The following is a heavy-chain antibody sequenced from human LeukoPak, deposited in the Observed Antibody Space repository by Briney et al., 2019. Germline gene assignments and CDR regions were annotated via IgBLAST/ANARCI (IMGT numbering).Heavy chain of an antibody. CDR1: GGTFSSYA. CDR3: ARGKLLDAFDI. J-gene: IGHJ3*02. V-gene: IGHV1-2*04. Sequence: ASVKVSCKASGGTFSSYAISWVRQAPGQGLEWMGWISAYNGNTNYAQKFQGWVTMTRDTSISTAYMELSRLRSDDTAVYYCARGKLLDAFDIWGQGTMVTVSS. CDR2: ISAYNGNT. D-gene: IGHD2-15*01.